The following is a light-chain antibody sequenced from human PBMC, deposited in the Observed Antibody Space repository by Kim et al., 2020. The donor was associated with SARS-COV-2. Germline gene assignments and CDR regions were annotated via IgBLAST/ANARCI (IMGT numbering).Light chain of an antibody. J-gene: IGLJ2*01. CDR2: SSD. V-gene: IGLV1-44*01. CDR3: AAWDDSLNGVL. Sequence: GQRVTTACSGTSSKIGSNNVNWYQQLPETAPKLLIYSSDQRPSGVPDRFSGSKSGTSASLDIRGLQSEDEADYYCAAWDDSLNGVLFGGGTQLTVL. CDR1: SSKIGSNN.